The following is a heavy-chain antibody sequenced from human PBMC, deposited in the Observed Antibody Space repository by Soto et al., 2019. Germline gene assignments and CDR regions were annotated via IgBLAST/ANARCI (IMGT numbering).Heavy chain of an antibody. J-gene: IGHJ4*02. D-gene: IGHD2-8*01. CDR2: IYPDDSDT. V-gene: IGHV5-51*01. CDR3: ARVRINGGDGYFDY. CDR1: GFTFRSYW. Sequence: GESQKISCQGSGFTFRSYWIGWVRHMPGKGLEWMGDIYPDDSDTRYSPSFQGQVTISADKSIYTAYLQWSSLKASDTAMYFCARVRINGGDGYFDYWGQGSLVTVSS.